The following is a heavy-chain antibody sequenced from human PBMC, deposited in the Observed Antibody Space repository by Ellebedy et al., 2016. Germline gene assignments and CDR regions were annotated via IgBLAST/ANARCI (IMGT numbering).Heavy chain of an antibody. V-gene: IGHV3-9*01. J-gene: IGHJ3*02. CDR1: GFTFDDYA. Sequence: GGSLRLXXAASGFTFDDYAMHWVRQAPGKGLEWVSGISWNSGSIGYADSVKGRFTISRDNAKNSLYLQMNSLRAEDTALYYCAKDMLFGGRGYSYGNSGSYYSHAFDIWGQGTMVTVSS. D-gene: IGHD1-26*01. CDR2: ISWNSGSI. CDR3: AKDMLFGGRGYSYGNSGSYYSHAFDI.